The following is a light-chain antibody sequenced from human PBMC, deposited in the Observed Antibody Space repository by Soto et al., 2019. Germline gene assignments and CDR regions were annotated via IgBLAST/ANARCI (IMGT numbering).Light chain of an antibody. CDR1: QSVSSY. CDR2: DAS. CDR3: QQRSNWPPYT. J-gene: IGKJ2*01. V-gene: IGKV3-11*01. Sequence: EIVLTQSPATLSLSPGERATLSCRASQSVSSYLAWYQQKPGQAPRLLIYDASNRATGIPARFSGSGSGTDXXXXXXXLXXXXFAVYYCQQRSNWPPYTFGQGTKLEIK.